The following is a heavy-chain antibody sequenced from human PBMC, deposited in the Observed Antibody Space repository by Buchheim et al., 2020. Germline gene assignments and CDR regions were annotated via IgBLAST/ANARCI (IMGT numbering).Heavy chain of an antibody. V-gene: IGHV4-39*01. J-gene: IGHJ6*02. CDR3: ARLKDIVVVPAADYYYGMDV. Sequence: QLQLQESGPGLVKPSETLSLTCTVSGGSISSSSYYWGWIRQPPGKGLEWIGSIYYSGSTYYNPSLKSRVTISVDTSKNQFSLKLSSVTAADTAVYYCARLKDIVVVPAADYYYGMDVWGQGTT. CDR1: GGSISSSSYY. CDR2: IYYSGST. D-gene: IGHD2-2*01.